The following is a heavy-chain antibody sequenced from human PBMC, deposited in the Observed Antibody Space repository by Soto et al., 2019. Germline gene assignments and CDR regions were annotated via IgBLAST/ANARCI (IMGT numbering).Heavy chain of an antibody. CDR1: GGSVTSRTYY. D-gene: IGHD3-9*01. Sequence: QVQLQESGPGLVKPSETLSLACTVSGGSVTSRTYYWSWIRQPPGKALEWLGHIYDTGSTDYNRTLKGRGTMSLDPAKIQFSLSLTSVSAADTAVYYCAGEAEFDWLRKFDYWGQGTLVTVSS. CDR2: IYDTGST. V-gene: IGHV4-61*01. J-gene: IGHJ4*02. CDR3: AGEAEFDWLRKFDY.